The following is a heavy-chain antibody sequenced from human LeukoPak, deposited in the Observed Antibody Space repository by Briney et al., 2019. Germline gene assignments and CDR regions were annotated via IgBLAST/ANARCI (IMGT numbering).Heavy chain of an antibody. Sequence: PGGSLRLSCAASGFTFSSYAMHWVRQAPGKGLEYVSAISSNGGSTYYANSVKGRFTISRDNSKNTLYLQMNSLRAEDTAVYYCAKDGDRFLEWDDAFDIWGQGTMVTVSS. D-gene: IGHD3-3*01. CDR3: AKDGDRFLEWDDAFDI. V-gene: IGHV3-64*01. CDR2: ISSNGGST. J-gene: IGHJ3*02. CDR1: GFTFSSYA.